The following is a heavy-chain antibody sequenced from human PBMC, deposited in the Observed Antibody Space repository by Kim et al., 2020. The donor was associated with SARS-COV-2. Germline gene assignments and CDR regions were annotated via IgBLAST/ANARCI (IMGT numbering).Heavy chain of an antibody. J-gene: IGHJ4*02. Sequence: SVKGRFTIPRDNSKNTLYLQMNSLRAEDTAVYYCASPDSVALGGGVDFDYWGQGTLVTVSS. CDR3: ASPDSVALGGGVDFDY. V-gene: IGHV3-30*07. D-gene: IGHD2-15*01.